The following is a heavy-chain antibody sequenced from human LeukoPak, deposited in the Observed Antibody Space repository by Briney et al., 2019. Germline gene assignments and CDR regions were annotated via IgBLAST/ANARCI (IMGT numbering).Heavy chain of an antibody. Sequence: ESLRLSCAASGLTFSSYAMSWVRQAPGKGLEWVPAISGSGGSTYYADSVEGRFTISRDNSKNTLYLQMNSLRAEDTAVYYCAKFKGQWLVLGIVDYWGQGTLVTVSS. V-gene: IGHV3-23*01. J-gene: IGHJ4*02. CDR2: ISGSGGST. CDR1: GLTFSSYA. CDR3: AKFKGQWLVLGIVDY. D-gene: IGHD6-19*01.